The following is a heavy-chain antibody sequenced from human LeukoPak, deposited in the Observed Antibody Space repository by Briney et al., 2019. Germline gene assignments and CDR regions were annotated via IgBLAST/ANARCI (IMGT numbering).Heavy chain of an antibody. J-gene: IGHJ4*02. CDR3: ATATGTSSLYYFDY. D-gene: IGHD1-1*01. Sequence: SGTLSLTCAVSGGSISSSNWWSWVRQPPGKGLEWIGYIYYSGSTNYNPSLKSRVTISVDTSKNQFSLKLSSVTAADTAVYYCATATGTSSLYYFDYWGQGTLVTVSS. V-gene: IGHV4-4*02. CDR2: IYYSGST. CDR1: GGSISSSNW.